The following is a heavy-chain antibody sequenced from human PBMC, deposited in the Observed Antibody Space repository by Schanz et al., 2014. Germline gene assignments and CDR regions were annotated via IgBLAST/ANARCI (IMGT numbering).Heavy chain of an antibody. CDR2: MNPNSGNT. V-gene: IGHV1-8*01. J-gene: IGHJ6*03. D-gene: IGHD6-19*01. CDR3: ARLGPGMAVAGSVIDSYDDYMDV. Sequence: QVQLVQSGAEVKKPGASVKVSCRASGYPFTSNDVTWVRQATGQGLEWMGWMNPNSGNTGYAQKFHGRVTMTRNTSISTAYMELSRLRSEDTAVYYCARLGPGMAVAGSVIDSYDDYMDVWGEATAVDDSS. CDR1: GYPFTSND.